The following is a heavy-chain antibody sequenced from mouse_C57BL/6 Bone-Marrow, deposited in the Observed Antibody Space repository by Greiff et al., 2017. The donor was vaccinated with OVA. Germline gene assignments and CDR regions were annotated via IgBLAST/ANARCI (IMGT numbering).Heavy chain of an antibody. CDR1: GYAFSSSW. V-gene: IGHV1-82*01. CDR3: AREGSNYARDY. D-gene: IGHD5-1*01. Sequence: QVQLKQSGPELVKPGASVKISCKASGYAFSSSWMNWVKQRPGKGLEWIGRIYPGDGDTNYNGKFKGKATLTADKSSSTAYMQLSSLTSEDSAVYFCAREGSNYARDYWGQGTSGTVSS. CDR2: IYPGDGDT. J-gene: IGHJ4*01.